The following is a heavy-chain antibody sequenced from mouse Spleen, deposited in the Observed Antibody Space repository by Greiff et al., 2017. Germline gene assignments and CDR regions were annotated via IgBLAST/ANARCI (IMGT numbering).Heavy chain of an antibody. CDR3: ARRITPALGN. CDR2: IYPGDGDT. CDR1: GYAFSRSW. V-gene: IGHV1-82*01. Sequence: VHLVESGPELVKPGASVKISCKASGYAFSRSWMNWVKQRPGKGLEWIGRIYPGDGDTNYNGKFKGKATLTADKSSSTAYMQLSSLTSEDSAVYFCARRITPALGNWGQGTTLTVSS. J-gene: IGHJ2*01. D-gene: IGHD1-2*01.